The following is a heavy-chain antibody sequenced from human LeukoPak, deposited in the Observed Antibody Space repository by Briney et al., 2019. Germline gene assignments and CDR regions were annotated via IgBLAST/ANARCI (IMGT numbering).Heavy chain of an antibody. J-gene: IGHJ6*04. CDR1: GYTFTSYG. Sequence: ASVKVSCKASGYTFTSYGISWVRQAPGQGLEWMGWISTYNGNTDYAQKLQGRVTMTTDTSTSTAYMELRSLRSDDTAVYYCARRNVVSIYYGMDVWGKGTTVAVSS. CDR3: ARRNVVSIYYGMDV. D-gene: IGHD2/OR15-2a*01. CDR2: ISTYNGNT. V-gene: IGHV1-18*04.